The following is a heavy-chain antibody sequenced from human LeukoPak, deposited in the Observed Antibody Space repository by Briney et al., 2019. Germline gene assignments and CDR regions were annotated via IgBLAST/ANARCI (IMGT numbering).Heavy chain of an antibody. Sequence: SETLSLTCAVYGGSFSGYYWSWIRQPPGKGLEWIGEINHSGSTNYNPSLKSRVTISVDTSKNQFSLKLSSVTAADTAVYYCARAPYSSSPRRSFDYWGQGTLVTVPS. CDR1: GGSFSGYY. CDR3: ARAPYSSSPRRSFDY. CDR2: INHSGST. D-gene: IGHD6-6*01. J-gene: IGHJ4*02. V-gene: IGHV4-34*01.